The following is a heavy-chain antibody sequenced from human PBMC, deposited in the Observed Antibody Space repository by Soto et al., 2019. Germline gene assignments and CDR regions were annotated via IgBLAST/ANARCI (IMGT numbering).Heavy chain of an antibody. CDR1: GFTFSSYS. J-gene: IGHJ4*02. CDR3: ARDYVDSSGYYCNFDY. CDR2: LSSSSSYI. Sequence: EVQLVESGGGLVKPGGSLRLSCAASGFTFSSYSMNWVRQAPGKGLEWVSSLSSSSSYIYYADSVKGRFTISRDNAKNSLYLQMNSVRAEDTAVYYCARDYVDSSGYYCNFDYWGQGTLVTVSS. D-gene: IGHD3-22*01. V-gene: IGHV3-21*01.